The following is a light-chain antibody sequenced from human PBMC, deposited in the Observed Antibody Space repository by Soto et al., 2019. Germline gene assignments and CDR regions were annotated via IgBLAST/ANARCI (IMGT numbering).Light chain of an antibody. J-gene: IGLJ1*01. CDR1: TSDIGTYNL. CDR2: EGS. Sequence: QSVLTQPASVSGSPGQSITISCTGTTSDIGTYNLVSWYQHPPGKAPKLLLYEGSKRPSGISDRFSGSKSGNTASLTISGLQADDEADYYCCSYAGYSTYVFGTGTRSPS. V-gene: IGLV2-23*01. CDR3: CSYAGYSTYV.